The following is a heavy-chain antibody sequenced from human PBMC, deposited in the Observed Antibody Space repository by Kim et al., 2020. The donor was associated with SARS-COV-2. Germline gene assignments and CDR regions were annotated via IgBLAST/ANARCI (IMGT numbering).Heavy chain of an antibody. CDR3: ARQGQGGHVLRYFDWLLYSFFDY. D-gene: IGHD3-9*01. V-gene: IGHV4-39*01. CDR1: GGSISSSSYY. CDR2: IYYSGST. J-gene: IGHJ4*02. Sequence: SETLSLTCTVSGGSISSSSYYWGWIRQPPGKGLEWIGSIYYSGSTYYNPSLKSRVTISVDTSKNQFSLKLSSVTAADTAVYYCARQGQGGHVLRYFDWLLYSFFDYWGQGTLVTVSS.